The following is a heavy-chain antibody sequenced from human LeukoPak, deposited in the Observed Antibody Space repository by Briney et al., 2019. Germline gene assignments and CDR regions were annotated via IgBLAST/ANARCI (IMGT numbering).Heavy chain of an antibody. Sequence: GGSLRLSCAASGFSFSSYGMHWVRQAPGKGLEWVAVISYDGSNKYYADPVKGRFTISRDNSKNTLYLQMNSLRAEDTPVYYCAKDLDSYGSGSYRPDYWGQGTLVTVSS. CDR2: ISYDGSNK. V-gene: IGHV3-30*18. J-gene: IGHJ4*02. D-gene: IGHD3-10*01. CDR1: GFSFSSYG. CDR3: AKDLDSYGSGSYRPDY.